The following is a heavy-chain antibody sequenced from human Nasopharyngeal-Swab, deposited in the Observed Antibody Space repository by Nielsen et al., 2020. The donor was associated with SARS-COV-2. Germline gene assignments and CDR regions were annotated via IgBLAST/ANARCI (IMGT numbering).Heavy chain of an antibody. CDR2: ISHNGNA. Sequence: GSLRLSCDVSGYSFSRGYYWAWIRQPQGRGLEWIGTISHNGNAYYNPSHKSQVTISVDPPKNHFSLKLISMTAADAAVYYCAMSLGNCFITNCPPYLWGQGTLVTVSS. D-gene: IGHD3-22*01. J-gene: IGHJ4*02. V-gene: IGHV4-38-2*01. CDR1: GYSFSRGYY. CDR3: AMSLGNCFITNCPPYL.